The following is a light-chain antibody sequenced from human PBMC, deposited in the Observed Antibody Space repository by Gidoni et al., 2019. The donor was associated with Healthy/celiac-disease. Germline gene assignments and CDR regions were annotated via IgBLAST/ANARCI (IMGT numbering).Light chain of an antibody. CDR3: QQRSNWPLT. CDR1: QSVSSY. J-gene: IGKJ4*01. Sequence: IELTQAPATLSLSPGERATLSCMASQSVSSYLAWYQQKPGPAPRLLIYDASNRATGIPARFSGSGSGTDFTLTISRLEPEDFAVYYCQQRSNWPLTCGGGTKVEIK. CDR2: DAS. V-gene: IGKV3-11*01.